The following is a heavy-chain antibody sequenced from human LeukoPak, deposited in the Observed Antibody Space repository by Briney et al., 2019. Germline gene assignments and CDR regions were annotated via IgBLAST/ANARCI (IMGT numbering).Heavy chain of an antibody. V-gene: IGHV3-30*03. D-gene: IGHD6-13*01. CDR1: GFTFSSYG. J-gene: IGHJ4*02. Sequence: GGSLRLSCAASGFTFSSYGMHWVRQAPGKGLEWVAVISYDGSNKYYADSVKGRFTISRDNSKNTLYLQMNSLRAEDTAVYYCARGRSGSSSWYGGDYWGQGTLVTVSS. CDR2: ISYDGSNK. CDR3: ARGRSGSSSWYGGDY.